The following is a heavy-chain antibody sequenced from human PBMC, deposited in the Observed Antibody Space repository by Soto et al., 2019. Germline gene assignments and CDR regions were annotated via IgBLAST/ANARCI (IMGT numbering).Heavy chain of an antibody. CDR1: GFSLSNARMG. CDR3: ARIRLVVPAATYNWFDP. D-gene: IGHD2-2*01. J-gene: IGHJ5*02. Sequence: SGPTLVNPTETLTLTCTVSGFSLSNARMGVSWIRQPPGKALEWLAHIFSNDEKSYSTSLKSRLTISKDTSKSQVVLTMTNMDPVDTATYYCARIRLVVPAATYNWFDPWGQGTLVTVSS. V-gene: IGHV2-26*01. CDR2: IFSNDEK.